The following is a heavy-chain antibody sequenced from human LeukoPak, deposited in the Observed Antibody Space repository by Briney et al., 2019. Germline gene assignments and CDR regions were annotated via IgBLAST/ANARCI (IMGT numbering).Heavy chain of an antibody. V-gene: IGHV1-69*13. CDR2: IIPIFGTA. CDR3: ARDHSGNYYDTKDAFDI. CDR1: GGTFSSYA. D-gene: IGHD3-22*01. J-gene: IGHJ3*02. Sequence: SVKVSCKASGGTFSSYAISWVRQAPGQGLEWMGGIIPIFGTANYAQKFQGRVTITADESTSTAYMELSSLRSEDTAVYYCARDHSGNYYDTKDAFDIWGQGTMVTVSS.